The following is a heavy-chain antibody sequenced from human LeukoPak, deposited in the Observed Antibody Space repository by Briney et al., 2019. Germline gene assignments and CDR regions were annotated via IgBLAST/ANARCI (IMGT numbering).Heavy chain of an antibody. V-gene: IGHV4-39*02. CDR3: ARLSTTTYPDSQFAPKGALDI. Sequence: SETLSLMCTVSGDSINNCNYYWAWIRQPPGKGLEWMGNVYHRGTTDSHPSLKSRLSMSVDTSKNTFFLRLTSLTAADTALYFCARLSTTTYPDSQFAPKGALDIWGPGTMVVVSS. D-gene: IGHD5-24*01. J-gene: IGHJ3*02. CDR2: VYHRGTT. CDR1: GDSINNCNYY.